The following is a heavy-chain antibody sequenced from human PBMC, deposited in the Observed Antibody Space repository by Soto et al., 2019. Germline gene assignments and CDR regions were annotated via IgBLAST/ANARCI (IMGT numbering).Heavy chain of an antibody. CDR3: ARGPNHRRAIVSAVPHYYGMDV. CDR1: GFSIADDY. CDR2: ISSGSDTI. V-gene: IGHV3-11*01. J-gene: IGHJ6*02. Sequence: PGGPMRLSCVASGFSIADDYMSWIRQVPGKGLEWLSYISSGSDTIFYADSVKGRFTISRDNGKNSLDLQMDSLRPDDSAVYYCARGPNHRRAIVSAVPHYYGMDVWGQGTTVTVSS. D-gene: IGHD1-26*01.